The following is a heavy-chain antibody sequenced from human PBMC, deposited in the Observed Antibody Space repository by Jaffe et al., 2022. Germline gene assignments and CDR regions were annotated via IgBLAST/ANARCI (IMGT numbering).Heavy chain of an antibody. D-gene: IGHD3-16*02. CDR1: GGTFSSYA. CDR2: IIPIFGTA. CDR3: ARSPTQSDYIWGSYRYLAFDI. J-gene: IGHJ3*02. Sequence: QVQLVQSGAEVKKPGSSVKVSCKASGGTFSSYAISWVRQAPGQGLEWMGGIIPIFGTANYAQKFQGRVTITADESTSTAYMELSSLRSEDTAVYYCARSPTQSDYIWGSYRYLAFDIWGQGTMVTVSS. V-gene: IGHV1-69*01.